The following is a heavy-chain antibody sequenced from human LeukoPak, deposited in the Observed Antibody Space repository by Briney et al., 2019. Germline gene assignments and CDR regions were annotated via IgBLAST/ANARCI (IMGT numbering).Heavy chain of an antibody. J-gene: IGHJ3*02. Sequence: ASVKVSCKASGYTFINYGISWLRQAPGQGLEWMGWITGYNGNTNYAQKFQGRLIMTTDTSTSTAYMELRSLRSDDTAVYYCARAKRFVVVPAAIPARSAAFDIWGQGTMVTVSS. CDR2: ITGYNGNT. CDR1: GYTFINYG. V-gene: IGHV1-18*01. D-gene: IGHD2-2*01. CDR3: ARAKRFVVVPAAIPARSAAFDI.